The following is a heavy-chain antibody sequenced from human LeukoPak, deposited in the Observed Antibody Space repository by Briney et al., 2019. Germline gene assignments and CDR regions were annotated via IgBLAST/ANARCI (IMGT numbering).Heavy chain of an antibody. CDR3: ARLQWLQGFDY. D-gene: IGHD5-24*01. CDR1: GYTFTGYY. Sequence: GASVKVSCKASGYTFTGYYMHWVRQAPGQGLEWMGWINPNSGVTNSAQKFQGRVNMTRDTSISTAYMELSRLRSDDTAVYYCARLQWLQGFDYWGQGTLVTVSS. CDR2: INPNSGVT. V-gene: IGHV1-2*02. J-gene: IGHJ4*02.